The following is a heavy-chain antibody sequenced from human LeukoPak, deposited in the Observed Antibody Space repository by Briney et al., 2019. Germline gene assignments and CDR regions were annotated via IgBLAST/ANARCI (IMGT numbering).Heavy chain of an antibody. CDR1: GFTFSSYG. J-gene: IGHJ6*03. CDR3: ARVYGSGSSGDDPETPHYYYYYMDV. CDR2: ISSSGSTI. V-gene: IGHV3-11*01. Sequence: PGGSLRLSCAASGFTFSSYGMSWIRQAPGKGLEWVSYISSSGSTIYYADSVKGRFTISRDNAKNSLYLQMNSLRAEDTAVYYCARVYGSGSSGDDPETPHYYYYYMDVWGKGTTVTISS. D-gene: IGHD3-10*01.